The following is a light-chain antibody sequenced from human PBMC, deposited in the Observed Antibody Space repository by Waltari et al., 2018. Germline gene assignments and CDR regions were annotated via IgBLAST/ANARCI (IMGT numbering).Light chain of an antibody. CDR1: SNT. CDR2: SDD. Sequence: QSVLTQPPSASGTPGQSIIISCSSTSNTVNWFQQVPGAAPKLLIFSDDQRPSGLPSRFSGSTSGNYASLAISGLHSEDEADYYCATWDNSLEGGLFGGGTKVTV. CDR3: ATWDNSLEGGL. J-gene: IGLJ2*01. V-gene: IGLV1-44*01.